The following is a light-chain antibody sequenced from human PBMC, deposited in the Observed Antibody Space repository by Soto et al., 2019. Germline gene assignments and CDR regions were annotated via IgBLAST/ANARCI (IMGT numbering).Light chain of an antibody. CDR3: QQYNNWPLIP. J-gene: IGKJ5*01. Sequence: IVLTQSPGSMSVSPGEGATLACRASQRVSRNLARYQQKPGQAPRLLIYGTSIRATGVPARFSGGGSGTEFTLTISILQSEDFAVYYCQQYNNWPLIPFGQGTRLEI. CDR2: GTS. V-gene: IGKV3D-15*03. CDR1: QRVSRN.